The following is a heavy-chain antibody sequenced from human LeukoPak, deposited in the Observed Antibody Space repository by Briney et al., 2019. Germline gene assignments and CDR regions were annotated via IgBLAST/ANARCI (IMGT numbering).Heavy chain of an antibody. D-gene: IGHD6-19*01. Sequence: SETLSLTCTVSGGSISSYYWSWIRQPPGKGLEWIGYIYYSGSTNYNPSVKSRVTISVDTSKNQFSLKLSSVTAADTAVYYCASLGYSSGDDYWGQGTLVTVSS. V-gene: IGHV4-59*01. CDR3: ASLGYSSGDDY. CDR2: IYYSGST. CDR1: GGSISSYY. J-gene: IGHJ4*02.